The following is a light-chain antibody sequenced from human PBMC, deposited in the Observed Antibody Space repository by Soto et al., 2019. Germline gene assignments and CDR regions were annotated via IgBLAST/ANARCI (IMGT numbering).Light chain of an antibody. CDR1: RSNIGNNA. Sequence: QSVLTQPPSASGTPGQRVTISCSGSRSNIGNNAVNWYQQFPGTAPKLLIYNNNQRPSGVPDRFSGSKSGTSASLAISGLQSEDEADYYSATWNDSLIARWVFGGGSKLTVL. CDR2: NNN. CDR3: ATWNDSLIARWV. V-gene: IGLV1-44*01. J-gene: IGLJ3*02.